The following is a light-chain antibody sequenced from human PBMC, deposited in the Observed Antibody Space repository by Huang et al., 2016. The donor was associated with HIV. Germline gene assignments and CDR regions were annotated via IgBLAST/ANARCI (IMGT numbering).Light chain of an antibody. V-gene: IGKV3D-15*01. J-gene: IGKJ3*01. Sequence: ETVMTQSPGTLSVSPVERVTLSCRASQSVSSNLAWYQQKPGQAPRLLIYDVSTRATGIPARFRGSGSGTEFTLTINSLQSEDFAIYYCQQYNDWPITFGPGTKVDIK. CDR2: DVS. CDR3: QQYNDWPIT. CDR1: QSVSSN.